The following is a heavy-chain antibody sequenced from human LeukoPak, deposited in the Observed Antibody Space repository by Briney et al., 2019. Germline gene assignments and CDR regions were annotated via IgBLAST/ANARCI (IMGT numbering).Heavy chain of an antibody. Sequence: KPGGSLRLSCAASGFTFSSYSMNWVRQAPGKGLEWVSSISSSSSYIYYADSVKGRFTISRDNAKNSLYLQMNSLRAEDTAVYYCARGRFLEWFAEGDYWGQGTLGTVSS. D-gene: IGHD3-3*01. V-gene: IGHV3-21*01. J-gene: IGHJ4*02. CDR2: ISSSSSYI. CDR3: ARGRFLEWFAEGDY. CDR1: GFTFSSYS.